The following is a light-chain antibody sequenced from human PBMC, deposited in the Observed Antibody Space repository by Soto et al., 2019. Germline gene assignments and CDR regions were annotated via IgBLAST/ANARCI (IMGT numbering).Light chain of an antibody. CDR3: QQSYSTPSWT. CDR1: QSISSY. Sequence: DIQMTQSPSSLSASVGDRVTITCRASQSISSYLNWYQQKPGKAPKLLIYAASSLQSGVPSRFSCSWSWTDFTLTISSLQPEDFATYYCQQSYSTPSWTFGQGTKV. V-gene: IGKV1-39*01. CDR2: AAS. J-gene: IGKJ1*01.